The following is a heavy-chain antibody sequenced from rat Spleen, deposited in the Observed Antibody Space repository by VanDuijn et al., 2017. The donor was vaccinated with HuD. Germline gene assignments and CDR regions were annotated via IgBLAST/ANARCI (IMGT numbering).Heavy chain of an antibody. CDR1: GFSLSNYG. V-gene: IGHV2S8*01. Sequence: QVQLKESGPGLVQPSQTLSLTCTVSGFSLSNYGVIWVRQPPGKGLEWIAAISTGGNTYYNSGLKSRLGISRDTSKSQVFLKMNSLQTDDTGTYYCTRHTMGITVMDAWGQGVMVTVSS. J-gene: IGHJ2*01. D-gene: IGHD1-9*01. CDR3: TRHTMGITVMDA. CDR2: ISTGGNT.